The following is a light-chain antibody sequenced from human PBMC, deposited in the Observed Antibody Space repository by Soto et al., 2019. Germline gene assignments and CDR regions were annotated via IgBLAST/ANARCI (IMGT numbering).Light chain of an antibody. CDR2: DVS. Sequence: QSALTQPRSVSGSPGQSVTISCTGTSGDVGHYNYVSWYQQHPGKAPKLMVYDVSKRPSGVPDRFSGSKSGNTASLTISGLQAEDEADYYCCSYAGSYTYVVFGGGTKLTAL. V-gene: IGLV2-11*01. CDR1: SGDVGHYNY. CDR3: CSYAGSYTYVV. J-gene: IGLJ2*01.